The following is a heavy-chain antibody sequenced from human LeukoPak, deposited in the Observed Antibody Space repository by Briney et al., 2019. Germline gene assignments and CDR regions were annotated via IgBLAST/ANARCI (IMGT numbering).Heavy chain of an antibody. CDR2: ISYDGSNK. CDR3: AREEDSSTIRSSHGMDV. D-gene: IGHD6-6*01. J-gene: IGHJ6*02. Sequence: GRSLRLSCAASGFTFSSYAMHWVRQAPGKGLEWVAVISYDGSNKYYADSVKGRFTISRDNSKNTLYLQMNSLRAEDTAVYYCAREEDSSTIRSSHGMDVWGQGTTVTVSS. CDR1: GFTFSSYA. V-gene: IGHV3-30-3*01.